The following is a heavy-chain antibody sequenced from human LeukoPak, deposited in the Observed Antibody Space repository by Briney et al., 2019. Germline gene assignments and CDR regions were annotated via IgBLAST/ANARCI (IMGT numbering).Heavy chain of an antibody. CDR2: IYYSGST. CDR3: AKIVATMKGYYFDY. D-gene: IGHD5-12*01. J-gene: IGHJ4*02. V-gene: IGHV4-39*01. CDR1: GGSISSSSYY. Sequence: SETLSLTCTVSGGSISSSSYYWGWIRQPPGKGLEWIGSIYYSGSTYYKPSLKRRDTISVDTSKSQFSLKLSSVTAADTAVYYCAKIVATMKGYYFDYWGQGTLVTVSS.